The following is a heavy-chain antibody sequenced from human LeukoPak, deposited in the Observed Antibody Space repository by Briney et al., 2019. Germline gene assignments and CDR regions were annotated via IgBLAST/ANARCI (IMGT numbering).Heavy chain of an antibody. D-gene: IGHD5-24*01. CDR1: GYSFTSYW. V-gene: IGHV5-51*01. CDR2: IYPGDSDT. CDR3: ARRVEMATIYFDY. Sequence: GASLKISCKGSGYSFTSYWIGWVRQMPGKGLEWMGIIYPGDSDTRYSPSFQGQVTISADKSISTAYLQWSSLKASDTAMYYCARRVEMATIYFDYWGQGTLVTVSS. J-gene: IGHJ4*02.